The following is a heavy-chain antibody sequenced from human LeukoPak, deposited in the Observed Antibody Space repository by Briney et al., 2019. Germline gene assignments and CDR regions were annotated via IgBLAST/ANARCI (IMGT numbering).Heavy chain of an antibody. J-gene: IGHJ4*02. V-gene: IGHV3-7*01. CDR2: MKPDGSDK. D-gene: IGHD1-14*01. CDR3: ARDRARNCFDY. Sequence: PGGSLRLSCAASGLTFSGSWLTWIRQAPGKGLEWVASMKPDGSDKWYMDSVKGRFTISRDNSKDSLYLQLNSLRVEDTAVYYCARDRARNCFDYWGQGTLVSVSS. CDR1: GLTFSGSW.